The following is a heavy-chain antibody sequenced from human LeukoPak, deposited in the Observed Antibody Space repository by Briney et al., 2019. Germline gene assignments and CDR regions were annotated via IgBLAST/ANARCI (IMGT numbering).Heavy chain of an antibody. CDR3: ANGLNY. Sequence: PGGSLRLSCAASGFTFDDYAMHWVRQAPGKGLEWVPGISWNSGSIGYADSVKGRFTISRDNAKNSLYLQMNSLRAEDTALYYCANGLNYWGQGTLVTVSS. V-gene: IGHV3-9*01. CDR1: GFTFDDYA. J-gene: IGHJ4*02. CDR2: ISWNSGSI.